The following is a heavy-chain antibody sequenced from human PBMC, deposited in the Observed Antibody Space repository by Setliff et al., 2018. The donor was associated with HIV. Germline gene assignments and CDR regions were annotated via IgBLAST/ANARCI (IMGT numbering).Heavy chain of an antibody. CDR3: ARDHGMWDYGGNVLLREYFLH. CDR2: ITPNSGGT. J-gene: IGHJ1*01. D-gene: IGHD4-17*01. V-gene: IGHV1-2*02. CDR1: GYTFTGYY. Sequence: KVSCKASGYTFTGYYMHWVRQAPGQGLEWMGWITPNSGGTNYAQKFQGRVTMTRDTSISTAYMELSRLRSDDTAVYYCARDHGMWDYGGNVLLREYFLHWGQGTLVTVSS.